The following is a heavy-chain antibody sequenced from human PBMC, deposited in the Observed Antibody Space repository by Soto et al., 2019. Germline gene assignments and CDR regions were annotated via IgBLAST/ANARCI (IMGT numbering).Heavy chain of an antibody. J-gene: IGHJ4*02. D-gene: IGHD3-10*01. CDR1: VGSISSGDYY. Sequence: QVQLQESGPGLVKPSQTLSLTCTVSVGSISSGDYYWSWIRQPPGKGLEWIGYIYYSGSTYYNPSLKSRVTISVDSSKNQFSLKLSSVTAADTAVYYCAREGTMVRDTDYWGQGTLVTLSS. CDR3: AREGTMVRDTDY. V-gene: IGHV4-30-4*01. CDR2: IYYSGST.